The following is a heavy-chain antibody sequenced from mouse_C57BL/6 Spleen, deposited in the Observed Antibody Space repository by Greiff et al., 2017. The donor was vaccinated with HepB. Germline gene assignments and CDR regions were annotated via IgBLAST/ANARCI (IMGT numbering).Heavy chain of an antibody. V-gene: IGHV1-64*01. Sequence: QVQLQQPGAELVKPGASVKLSCKASGYTFTSYWMHWVMQTPGQGLEWIGMINPNSGSTNYNETYKSKATLTVDKSSSTADMQLSRLTSEDSAIYMCESEKDGLAYWGQGTLVTVSA. J-gene: IGHJ3*01. CDR1: GYTFTSYW. CDR3: ESEKDGLAY. CDR2: INPNSGST.